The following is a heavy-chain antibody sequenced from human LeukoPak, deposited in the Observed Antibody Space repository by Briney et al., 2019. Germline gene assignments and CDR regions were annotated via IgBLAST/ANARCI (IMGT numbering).Heavy chain of an antibody. Sequence: GGSLRLSCAASGFTFSSYAMSWVRQAPGKGLEWVSAISGSGGSTYYADSVKGRFTISRDNSKNTLYLQMNSLRAEDTAVYYCAKNYYDSSGYSWLGDYWGQGTLVTVCS. D-gene: IGHD3-22*01. V-gene: IGHV3-23*01. CDR2: ISGSGGST. CDR3: AKNYYDSSGYSWLGDY. J-gene: IGHJ4*02. CDR1: GFTFSSYA.